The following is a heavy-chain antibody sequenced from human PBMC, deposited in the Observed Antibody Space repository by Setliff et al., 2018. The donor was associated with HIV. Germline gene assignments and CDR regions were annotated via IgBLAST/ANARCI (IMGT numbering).Heavy chain of an antibody. J-gene: IGHJ6*02. D-gene: IGHD2-21*01. CDR3: ATDNGPSYSMDI. V-gene: IGHV3-15*01. CDR1: GFTFNNAW. CDR2: IKKSSDGGKT. Sequence: GESLKISCVASGFTFNNAWMDWVRQAPGKGLEWLGRIKKSSDGGKTDDASPVKGRFTISRDDSKNTLYLQMNSLKIEGTAVYFCATDNGPSYSMDIWGQGTTVTVSS.